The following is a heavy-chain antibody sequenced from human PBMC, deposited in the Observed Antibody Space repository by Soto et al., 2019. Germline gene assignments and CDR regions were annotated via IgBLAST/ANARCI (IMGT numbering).Heavy chain of an antibody. Sequence: ASVKVSCKVSGYTLTELSMHWVRQAPGKGLEWMGGFDPEDGETIYAQKFQSRVTMTEDTSTDTAYMELSSLRSEDTAVYYCATAGITMVRGGFDYWGQGTLVTVSS. V-gene: IGHV1-24*01. J-gene: IGHJ4*02. CDR3: ATAGITMVRGGFDY. CDR2: FDPEDGET. D-gene: IGHD3-10*01. CDR1: GYTLTELS.